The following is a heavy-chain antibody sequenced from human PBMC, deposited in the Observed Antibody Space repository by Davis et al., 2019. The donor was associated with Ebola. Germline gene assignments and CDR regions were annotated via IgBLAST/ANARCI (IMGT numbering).Heavy chain of an antibody. V-gene: IGHV1-69*10. J-gene: IGHJ6*03. D-gene: IGHD3-9*01. CDR2: IIPILGIA. CDR1: GGTFSSYA. Sequence: SVKVSCKASGGTFSSYAISWVRQAPRQGLEWMGGIIPILGIANYAQKFQGRVTITADESTSTAYMELSSLRSEDTAVYYCARGPLLRYFDWLPRADYYYYMDVWGKGTTVTVSS. CDR3: ARGPLLRYFDWLPRADYYYYMDV.